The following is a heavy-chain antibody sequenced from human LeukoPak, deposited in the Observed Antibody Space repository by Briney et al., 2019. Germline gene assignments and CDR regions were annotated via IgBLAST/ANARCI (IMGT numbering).Heavy chain of an antibody. V-gene: IGHV3-30*02. J-gene: IGHJ4*02. CDR2: IRYDGSNK. CDR1: GFTFSSYG. CDR3: AKDRGLTGDLRGFDY. D-gene: IGHD7-27*01. Sequence: GGSLRLSCAASGFTFSSYGMHWVRQAPGKGLEWVAFIRYDGSNKYCADSVKGRFTISKDNSKNTLYLQMNSLRAEDTAVYYCAKDRGLTGDLRGFDYWGQGTLATVSS.